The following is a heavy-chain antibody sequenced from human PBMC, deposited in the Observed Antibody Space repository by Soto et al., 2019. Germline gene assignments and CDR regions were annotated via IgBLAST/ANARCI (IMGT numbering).Heavy chain of an antibody. CDR2: ISGNGDYT. J-gene: IGHJ5*02. Sequence: GSLRLSCAASGFTFSNYAMSWVRQAPGKGLEWVSGISGNGDYTYYADSVEGRFTISRDNSKNTLYVQMNSLRAEDTALYYCAKYVVYIRSAWFDHWGQGTLVTVSS. V-gene: IGHV3-23*01. D-gene: IGHD2-2*02. CDR3: AKYVVYIRSAWFDH. CDR1: GFTFSNYA.